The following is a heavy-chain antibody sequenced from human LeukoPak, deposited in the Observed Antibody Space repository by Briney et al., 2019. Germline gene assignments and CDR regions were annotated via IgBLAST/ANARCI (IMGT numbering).Heavy chain of an antibody. D-gene: IGHD5-18*01. CDR1: GYTFTSYG. V-gene: IGHV1-18*01. CDR3: ARVWTAGYSYGWNAFDI. J-gene: IGHJ3*02. Sequence: GASVKVSCKASGYTFTSYGISWVRQAPGQGLEWMGWISAYNGNTNYAQKLQGRVTMTTDTSTSTAYMELRSLRSDDTAVYYCARVWTAGYSYGWNAFDIWGQGTMVTVSS. CDR2: ISAYNGNT.